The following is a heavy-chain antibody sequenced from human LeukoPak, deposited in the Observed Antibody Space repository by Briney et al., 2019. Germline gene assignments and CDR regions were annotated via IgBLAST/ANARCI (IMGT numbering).Heavy chain of an antibody. D-gene: IGHD3-10*01. CDR1: GFTFSSYA. J-gene: IGHJ3*02. Sequence: GGSLRLSCAASGFTFSSYAMSWVRQAPGKGLEWVSAISTSGASTYYADSVKGRFTISRDNSKNTLYLQMNSLRAEDTAVYYCATRRGGALDIWGQGTMVTVSS. CDR2: ISTSGAST. V-gene: IGHV3-23*01. CDR3: ATRRGGALDI.